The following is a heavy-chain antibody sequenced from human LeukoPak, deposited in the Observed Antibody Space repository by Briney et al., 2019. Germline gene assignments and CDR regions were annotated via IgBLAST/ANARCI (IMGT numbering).Heavy chain of an antibody. J-gene: IGHJ4*02. CDR3: ARRSGITMVRGVIDY. Sequence: GGSLRLSCAASGFTFSSYWMSWVRQAPGKGLEWAANIKQDGSEKYYVDSVKGRFTISRDNAKNSLYLQMNSLRAEDTAVYYCARRSGITMVRGVIDYWGQGTLVTVSS. CDR1: GFTFSSYW. V-gene: IGHV3-7*01. CDR2: IKQDGSEK. D-gene: IGHD3-10*01.